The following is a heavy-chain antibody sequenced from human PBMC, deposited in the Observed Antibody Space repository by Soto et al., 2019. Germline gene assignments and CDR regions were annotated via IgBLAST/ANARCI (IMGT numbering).Heavy chain of an antibody. CDR2: IGSLGRTV. Sequence: EVQLVESGGGLVQPGGSLRLSCAASGFTFSDYSMNWVRQAPGKGLEWVSYIGSLGRTVRYADSVKGRFTISRDNAKSSLFLQMNSLRAEDTAVYYCARDGPSPMVELDYWGQGTLVTVSS. D-gene: IGHD3-10*01. J-gene: IGHJ4*02. CDR3: ARDGPSPMVELDY. V-gene: IGHV3-48*01. CDR1: GFTFSDYS.